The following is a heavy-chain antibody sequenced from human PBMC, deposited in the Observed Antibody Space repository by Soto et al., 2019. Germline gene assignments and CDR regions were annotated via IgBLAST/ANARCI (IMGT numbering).Heavy chain of an antibody. J-gene: IGHJ6*03. CDR1: GYTFTSYD. D-gene: IGHD6-19*01. V-gene: IGHV1-8*01. CDR2: MNPNSGNT. CDR3: ARGRRLAVATGYYYYMDV. Sequence: GASVKVSCKASGYTFTSYDINWVRQATGQGLEWMGWMNPNSGNTGYAQKFQGRVTMTRNTSISTAYMELSSLRSEDTAVYYCARGRRLAVATGYYYYMDVWGKGTTVTVSS.